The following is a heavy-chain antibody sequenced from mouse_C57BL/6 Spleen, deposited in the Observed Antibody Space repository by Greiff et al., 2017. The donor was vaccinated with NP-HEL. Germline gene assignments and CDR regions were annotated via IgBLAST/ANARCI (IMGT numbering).Heavy chain of an antibody. CDR3: ARVVASDSSGYWFAY. CDR2: IDPSDSYT. Sequence: VQLQQPGAELVMPGASVKLSCKASGYTFTSYWMHWVKQRPGQGLEWIGEIDPSDSYTNYNQKFKGKSTLTVDKSTSTAYMQLSSLTSEDSAVYYCARVVASDSSGYWFAYWGQGTLVTVSA. J-gene: IGHJ3*01. D-gene: IGHD3-2*02. V-gene: IGHV1-69*01. CDR1: GYTFTSYW.